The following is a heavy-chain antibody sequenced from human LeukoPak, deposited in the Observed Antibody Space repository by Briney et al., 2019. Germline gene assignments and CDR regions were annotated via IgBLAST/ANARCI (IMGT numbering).Heavy chain of an antibody. CDR3: AKDIRGYFDWLLVSYFDY. J-gene: IGHJ4*02. Sequence: GGSLRLSCAASGFTFDDYAMHWVRQAPGKGLEWVSVISGSGGSTYYADSVEGRFTISRDNSKNTLYPQMNGLRAEDTAVYYCAKDIRGYFDWLLVSYFDYWGQGTLVTVSS. D-gene: IGHD3-9*01. V-gene: IGHV3-23*01. CDR2: ISGSGGST. CDR1: GFTFDDYA.